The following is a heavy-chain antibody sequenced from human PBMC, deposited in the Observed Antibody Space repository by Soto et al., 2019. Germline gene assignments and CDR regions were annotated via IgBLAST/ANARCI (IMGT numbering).Heavy chain of an antibody. CDR1: GLVLSSYS. CDR3: ARSYSYGFGY. J-gene: IGHJ4*02. CDR2: IGTGTRTR. D-gene: IGHD5-18*01. V-gene: IGHV3-48*01. Sequence: EVQLVESGEGLVQPGGSLRLSCAASGLVLSSYSMSWVRQAPGKGLEWVSYIGTGTRTRYYADSVKGRFTISRDNGKNSLFLQMNSLRAVDTALYYCARSYSYGFGYWGQGTLVTVSS.